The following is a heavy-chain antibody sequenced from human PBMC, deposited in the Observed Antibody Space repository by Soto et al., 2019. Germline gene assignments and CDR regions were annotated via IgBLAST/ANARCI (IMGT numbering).Heavy chain of an antibody. CDR2: IYYSGST. V-gene: IGHV4-59*01. CDR1: GGSISSYY. CDR3: ARDNWNYAEHKRFDP. J-gene: IGHJ5*02. Sequence: SETLSLTCTVSGGSISSYYWSWIRQPSGKGLEWIGYIYYSGSTNYNPSLKSRVTISVDTSKNQFSLKLSSVTAADTAVYYCARDNWNYAEHKRFDPWGQGTLVTASS. D-gene: IGHD1-7*01.